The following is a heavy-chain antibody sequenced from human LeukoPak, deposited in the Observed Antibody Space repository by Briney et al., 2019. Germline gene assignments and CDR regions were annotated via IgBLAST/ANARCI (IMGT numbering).Heavy chain of an antibody. CDR1: GFTFSSNW. CDR2: INEDGSTT. D-gene: IGHD3-9*01. CDR3: ARAYYDILTGFRPVGFDP. J-gene: IGHJ5*02. Sequence: GGSLRLSCAASGFTFSSNWMHWVRQAPGKGLVWVSRINEDGSTTNYADSVKGRSTIFRDNAKNTLYLQMNSLRAEDTAEYYCARAYYDILTGFRPVGFDPWGQGTLVTVSS. V-gene: IGHV3-74*01.